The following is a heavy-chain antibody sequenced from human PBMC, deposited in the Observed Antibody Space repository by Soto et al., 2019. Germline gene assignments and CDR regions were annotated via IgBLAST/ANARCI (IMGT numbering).Heavy chain of an antibody. V-gene: IGHV2-5*02. CDR3: AHSGTYYDFWSGYQRNQFDY. J-gene: IGHJ4*02. CDR2: IYWDDDK. CDR1: GFSLSTSGVG. D-gene: IGHD3-3*01. Sequence: QITLKESGPTLVKPTQTLTLTCTFSGFSLSTSGVGVGWIRQPPGKALEWLALIYWDDDKRYSPSLKSRLTITKDTSKNRVVLTMTNMDPVDTATYYCAHSGTYYDFWSGYQRNQFDYWGQGTLVTVSS.